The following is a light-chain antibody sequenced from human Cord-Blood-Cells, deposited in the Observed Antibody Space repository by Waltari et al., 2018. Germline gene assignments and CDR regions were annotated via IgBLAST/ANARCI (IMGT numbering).Light chain of an antibody. Sequence: DLLMTQFPSSLSASVRERVTITCRASQSISSYLNWYQQKPGKAPKLLIYAASSLQSGVPSRFSGSGSGTDFTLTISSLQPEDFATYYCQQSYSTPLTFGGGTKVEIK. CDR3: QQSYSTPLT. J-gene: IGKJ4*01. V-gene: IGKV1-39*01. CDR2: AAS. CDR1: QSISSY.